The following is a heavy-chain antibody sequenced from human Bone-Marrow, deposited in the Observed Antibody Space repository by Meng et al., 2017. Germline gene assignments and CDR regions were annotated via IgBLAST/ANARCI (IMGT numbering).Heavy chain of an antibody. J-gene: IGHJ3*02. CDR1: GGSVSSGSYY. CDR2: IYYSGST. Sequence: SETLSLTCTVSGGSVSSGSYYWSWIRQPPGKGLEWIGYIYYSGSTNYNPSLKSRVTISVDTSKNQFSLKLSSVTAADTAVYYCASGDYYDSSGYDAFDIWGQGKMVTVSS. D-gene: IGHD3-22*01. CDR3: ASGDYYDSSGYDAFDI. V-gene: IGHV4-61*01.